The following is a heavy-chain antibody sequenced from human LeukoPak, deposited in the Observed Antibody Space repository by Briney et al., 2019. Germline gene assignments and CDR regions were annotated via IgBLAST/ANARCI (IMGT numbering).Heavy chain of an antibody. J-gene: IGHJ4*02. D-gene: IGHD3-22*01. V-gene: IGHV3-48*03. CDR3: ARERYDSSGFDY. CDR1: GFTFSSYE. CDR2: ISSSGSTI. Sequence: PGGSLRLSCAASGFTFSSYEMNWVRQAPGTGLEWVSYISSSGSTIYYADSVKGRFTISRDNAKNSLYLQMNSLRAEDTAVYYCARERYDSSGFDYWGQGTLVTVSS.